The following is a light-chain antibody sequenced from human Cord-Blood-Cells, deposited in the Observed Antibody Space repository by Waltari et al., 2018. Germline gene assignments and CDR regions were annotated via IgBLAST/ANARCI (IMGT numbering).Light chain of an antibody. CDR3: QSYDSSLSGSEVV. Sequence: QSVLTQPPSVSGAPGQRVTISCTGSSSNTGAGYDVHLYQQLPGPAPKLLIYGNSNRPSGVPDRFSGSKSGTSASLAIPGLQAEDEADYYCQSYDSSLSGSEVVFGGGTKLTVL. V-gene: IGLV1-40*01. CDR2: GNS. CDR1: SSNTGAGYD. J-gene: IGLJ2*01.